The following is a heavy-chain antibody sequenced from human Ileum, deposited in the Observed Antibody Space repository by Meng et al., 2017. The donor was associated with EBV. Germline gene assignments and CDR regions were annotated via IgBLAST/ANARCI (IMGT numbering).Heavy chain of an antibody. D-gene: IGHD1-26*01. CDR1: GDSIRTGDFH. CDR2: FYYGGNT. J-gene: IGHJ4*02. CDR3: VRDPTWVVGDSGR. V-gene: IGHV4-39*07. Sequence: QLQESGPGLVKPSETLSLTCSVSGDSIRTGDFHWGWIRQPPGKGLEWIASFYYGGNTYYNPSLQRRVSISIDTTKNQFSLTLTSVTAADTAVYYCVRDPTWVVGDSGRWGQGTLVTVSS.